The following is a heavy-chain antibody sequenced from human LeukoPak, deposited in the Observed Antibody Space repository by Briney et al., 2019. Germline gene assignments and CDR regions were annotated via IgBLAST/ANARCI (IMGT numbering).Heavy chain of an antibody. V-gene: IGHV3-23*01. Sequence: PGGSLRLSCAASGFTFSSYAMTWVRQAPGKGLQWVSGISASGGSTYYADSVKGWFTISRDSSKNTLYLQMNSLRVEDTAVYYCAKALSRYSSSWYLLPPDYWGQGTLVTVSS. CDR1: GFTFSSYA. CDR3: AKALSRYSSSWYLLPPDY. J-gene: IGHJ4*02. CDR2: ISASGGST. D-gene: IGHD6-13*01.